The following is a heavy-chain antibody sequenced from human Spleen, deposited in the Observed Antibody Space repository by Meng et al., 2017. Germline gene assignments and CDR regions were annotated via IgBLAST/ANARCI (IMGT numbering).Heavy chain of an antibody. V-gene: IGHV4-31*03. CDR3: ARDLWELRYKAPFDP. Sequence: LRLSCTVSGGSISSGGYYWSWIRQHPGKGLEWIGYIYYSGITYYNPSLESRVTISVDTSKNQFSLKLSSVTAADTAVYYCARDLWELRYKAPFDPWGQGILVTVSS. D-gene: IGHD3-16*01. CDR2: IYYSGIT. J-gene: IGHJ5*02. CDR1: GGSISSGGYY.